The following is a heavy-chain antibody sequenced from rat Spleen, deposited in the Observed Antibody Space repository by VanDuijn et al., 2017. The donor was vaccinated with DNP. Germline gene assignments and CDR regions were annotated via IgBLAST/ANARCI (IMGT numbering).Heavy chain of an antibody. D-gene: IGHD5-1*01. CDR3: AIQLGVFDY. Sequence: EVQLQESGPGLVKPSQSLSLTCSVTGYSITSNHKWSWIRKFPGNELEWMGYIDNAGNTNYNPSLKSRFSITRDTSKNQFFLQVNSVRSEDTATYYCAIQLGVFDYWGQGVMVIVSS. CDR1: GYSITSNHK. J-gene: IGHJ2*01. V-gene: IGHV3-3*01. CDR2: IDNAGNT.